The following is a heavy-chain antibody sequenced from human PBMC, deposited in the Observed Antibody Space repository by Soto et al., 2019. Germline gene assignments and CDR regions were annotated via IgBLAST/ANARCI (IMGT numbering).Heavy chain of an antibody. V-gene: IGHV3-74*01. CDR1: GFSLSNYW. Sequence: EVQLVESGGVSVQPGGSLRLSCAASGFSLSNYWMHWVRQAPGKGLVWVSRINIDGSTTTYADSVKGRFTISRDNAKNTLYLQMDRLRDEDTGVYYCVGIRRGDGYTFGYWGQGTLVTVSS. J-gene: IGHJ4*02. D-gene: IGHD1-1*01. CDR3: VGIRRGDGYTFGY. CDR2: INIDGSTT.